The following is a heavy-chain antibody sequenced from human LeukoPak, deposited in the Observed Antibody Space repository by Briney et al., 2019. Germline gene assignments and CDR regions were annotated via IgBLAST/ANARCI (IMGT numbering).Heavy chain of an antibody. CDR1: GFTFSSYS. CDR3: ARVDHSGSFT. CDR2: ITSSSSYT. V-gene: IGHV3-21*01. J-gene: IGHJ4*02. Sequence: PGGSLRLSCAASGFTFSSYSMNWVRQAPGKGLEWVSSITSSSSYTYYADSVKGRFTISRDNAKNSLYLQMNSLRAEDTAVYYCARVDHSGSFTRGQGTLVTVSS. D-gene: IGHD1-26*01.